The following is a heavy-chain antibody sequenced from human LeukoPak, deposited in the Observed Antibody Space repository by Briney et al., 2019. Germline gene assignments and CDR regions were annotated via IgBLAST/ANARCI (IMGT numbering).Heavy chain of an antibody. Sequence: SQTLSLTCAISGDSVSSNSAAWNWIRQSPSRGLEWLGRTYYRSKWYNDYAVSVKSRITINPDTSKNQFSLQLNSVTPEDTAVYHCARMRGYCSSTSCYGNAFDIWGQGTMVTVSS. CDR3: ARMRGYCSSTSCYGNAFDI. CDR2: TYYRSKWYN. J-gene: IGHJ3*02. V-gene: IGHV6-1*01. CDR1: GDSVSSNSAA. D-gene: IGHD2-2*01.